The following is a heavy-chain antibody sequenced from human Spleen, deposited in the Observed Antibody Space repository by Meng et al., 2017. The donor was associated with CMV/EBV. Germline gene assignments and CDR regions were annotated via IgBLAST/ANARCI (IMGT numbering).Heavy chain of an antibody. D-gene: IGHD2-2*01. Sequence: GESLKISCAASGFTFSNYAMNWVRQTPGKGLEWVSTISGSGGSTYYGDSVKGRFTISRDNSKSTLFLQMNSLRAQDTAVYYCAKHCGRYCNNSSCFVVDYFDYWGQGILVTVSS. V-gene: IGHV3-23*01. CDR2: ISGSGGST. CDR1: GFTFSNYA. J-gene: IGHJ4*02. CDR3: AKHCGRYCNNSSCFVVDYFDY.